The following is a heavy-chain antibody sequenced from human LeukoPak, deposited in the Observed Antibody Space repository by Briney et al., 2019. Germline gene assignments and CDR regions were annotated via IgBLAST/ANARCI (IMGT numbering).Heavy chain of an antibody. V-gene: IGHV4-34*01. CDR3: ARADGALDVHFDY. CDR1: GGSFSAYY. Sequence: PSETLSLTCAVYGGSFSAYYWNWIRQPPGKGLGWIGEINHSGSTNSNSSLKSRVTISVDTSKNQFSLELNSVTAADTAVYYCARADGALDVHFDYWGQGTLVTVSS. J-gene: IGHJ4*02. CDR2: INHSGST. D-gene: IGHD3-10*02.